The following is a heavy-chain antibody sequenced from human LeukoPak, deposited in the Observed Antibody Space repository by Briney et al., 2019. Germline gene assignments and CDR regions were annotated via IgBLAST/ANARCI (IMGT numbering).Heavy chain of an antibody. Sequence: GGSLRLSCAASGFTFSSYDMHWVRQVPGKGLEWVAFIRSDGSNKYYADSVKGRFTVSRDNSQNTLYLQMNSLRAEDTAVYYCAREGCAYWGQGTLVTVSS. CDR2: IRSDGSNK. J-gene: IGHJ4*02. V-gene: IGHV3-30*02. CDR3: AREGCAY. D-gene: IGHD2-8*01. CDR1: GFTFSSYD.